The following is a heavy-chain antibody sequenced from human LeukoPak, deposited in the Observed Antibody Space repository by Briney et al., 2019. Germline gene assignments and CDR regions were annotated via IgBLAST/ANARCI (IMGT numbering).Heavy chain of an antibody. CDR3: ARILWFGESHDDYYGMDV. D-gene: IGHD3-10*01. V-gene: IGHV1-46*01. J-gene: IGHJ6*02. Sequence: GASVKVSCKASGYTFTSYYMHWVRQAPGQGLEWMGIINPSGGSTSYAQKFQGRVTMTRDTSTSTVYVELSSLRSEDTAVYYCARILWFGESHDDYYGMDVWGQGTTVTVSS. CDR2: INPSGGST. CDR1: GYTFTSYY.